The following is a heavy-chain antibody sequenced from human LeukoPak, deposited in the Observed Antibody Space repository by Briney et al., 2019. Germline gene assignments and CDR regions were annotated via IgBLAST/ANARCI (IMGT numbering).Heavy chain of an antibody. CDR2: IYYSGST. Sequence: SETLSLTCTVSGGSISSYYWSWIRQPPGKGLEWIGYIYYSGSTNYNPSLKSRVTISVDTSKNQFSLRLSSVTAADTAVYYCASQGGSLGRRADDAFDIWGQGTMVTVSS. D-gene: IGHD2-15*01. J-gene: IGHJ3*02. CDR3: ASQGGSLGRRADDAFDI. CDR1: GGSISSYY. V-gene: IGHV4-59*01.